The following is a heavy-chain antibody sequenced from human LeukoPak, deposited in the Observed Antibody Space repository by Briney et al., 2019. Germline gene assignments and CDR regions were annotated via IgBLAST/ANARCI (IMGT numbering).Heavy chain of an antibody. V-gene: IGHV1-69*06. CDR2: IIPIFGTA. CDR3: VIMEIRDTGFHNGVDV. Sequence: ASVKVSCKASGGTFSSYAISWVRQAPGQGLKWMGGIIPIFGTANYAQKLQGRVTITADTSTSTAYMELSSLTSEDTAVYYCVIMEIRDTGFHNGVDVWGQGTTVTVS. D-gene: IGHD1-7*01. J-gene: IGHJ6*02. CDR1: GGTFSSYA.